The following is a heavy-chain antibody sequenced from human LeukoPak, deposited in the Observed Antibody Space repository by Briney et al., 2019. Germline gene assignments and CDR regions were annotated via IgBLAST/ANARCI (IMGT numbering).Heavy chain of an antibody. J-gene: IGHJ4*02. CDR1: GGSISSSSYY. D-gene: IGHD3-9*01. Sequence: SETLSLTCTVSGGSISSSSYYWGWIRQPPGKGLEWIGSIYYSGSTYYNPSLKSRVTISVDTSKNQFSLKLSSVTAADTAVYYCASYDILTGYSYWGQGTLVTVSS. CDR2: IYYSGST. CDR3: ASYDILTGYSY. V-gene: IGHV4-39*07.